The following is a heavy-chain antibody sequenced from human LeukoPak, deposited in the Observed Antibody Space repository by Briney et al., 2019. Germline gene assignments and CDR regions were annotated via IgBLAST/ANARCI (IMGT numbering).Heavy chain of an antibody. V-gene: IGHV3-21*01. CDR1: GFTFSSYS. CDR3: ARSFLDSDYYYGMDV. CDR2: ISSSSSYI. D-gene: IGHD2/OR15-2a*01. J-gene: IGHJ6*02. Sequence: PGGSLRLSCAASGFTFSSYSMNLVRQAPGKGLEWVSSISSSSSYIYYADSVKGRFTISRDNAKNSLYLQMNSLRAEDTAVYYCARSFLDSDYYYGMDVWGQGTTVTVSS.